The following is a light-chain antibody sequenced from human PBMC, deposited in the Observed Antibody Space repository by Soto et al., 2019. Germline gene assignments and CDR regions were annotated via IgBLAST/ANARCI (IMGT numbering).Light chain of an antibody. Sequence: EIVLTQSPGTLSLSPGERATLSCRASQSVSSSYLACYQQKPPQAPRLLIYGASSRATGIPDRFSGSGSGTAFSLTINRLEPEDFAVYYCQKYGDSPKYTFGQGTKVDIK. J-gene: IGKJ2*01. CDR2: GAS. CDR1: QSVSSSY. CDR3: QKYGDSPKYT. V-gene: IGKV3-20*01.